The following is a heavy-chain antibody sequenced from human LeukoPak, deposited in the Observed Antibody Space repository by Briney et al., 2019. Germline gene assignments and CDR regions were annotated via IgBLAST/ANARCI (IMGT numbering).Heavy chain of an antibody. CDR2: IKPDGSGT. CDR1: GFTFSNYW. D-gene: IGHD3-10*01. CDR3: AKDAVYGSGSVDY. Sequence: EGSLRLSCAASGFTFSNYWMHWVRQAPGKGLVWVSRIKPDGSGTSYVDSVKGRFTISRDNAKSTLYLQMNSLGAEDTAVYYCAKDAVYGSGSVDYWGQGALVTVSS. J-gene: IGHJ4*02. V-gene: IGHV3-74*01.